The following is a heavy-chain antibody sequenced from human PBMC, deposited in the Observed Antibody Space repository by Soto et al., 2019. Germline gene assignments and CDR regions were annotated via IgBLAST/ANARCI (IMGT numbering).Heavy chain of an antibody. J-gene: IGHJ6*02. V-gene: IGHV3-33*01. CDR1: GFTFSSYG. CDR2: IWYDGSNK. CDR3: ARGSYYDFWSGASQGYYYGMDV. D-gene: IGHD3-3*01. Sequence: PGGSLRLSCAASGFTFSSYGMHWVRQAPGKGLEWVAVIWYDGSNKYYADSVKGRFTISRDNSKNTLYLQMNSLRAEDTAVYYCARGSYYDFWSGASQGYYYGMDVWGQGTTVTVSS.